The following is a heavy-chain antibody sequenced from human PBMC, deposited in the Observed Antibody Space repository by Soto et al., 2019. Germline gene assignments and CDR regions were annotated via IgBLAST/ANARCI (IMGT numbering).Heavy chain of an antibody. D-gene: IGHD2-15*01. J-gene: IGHJ5*02. Sequence: EVQVVESGGGLIQPGGSLRLSCAASGFVVSETYMSWVRQAPGRGLQWVSFTYSGGSTYYADSVKGRFTISRDSSRNTLYLQMNSLRVEDTAVYYCARDCGGGSCHPALGAWGQGTLVTVSS. CDR3: ARDCGGGSCHPALGA. V-gene: IGHV3-53*01. CDR2: TYSGGST. CDR1: GFVVSETY.